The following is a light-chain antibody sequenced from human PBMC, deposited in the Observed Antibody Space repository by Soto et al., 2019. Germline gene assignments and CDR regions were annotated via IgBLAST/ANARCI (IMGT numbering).Light chain of an antibody. CDR3: MQALQPLT. CDR1: DTLLHDDGNNY. V-gene: IGKV2-28*01. Sequence: DIVMTQSPLSLSVTPGEPASISCRSSDTLLHDDGNNYVDWYVQKPGQSPLLLFYLGSNRASGVPDRISGSGSATDFTLEISRVEAEDVGVYYCMQALQPLTFGGGTKVDIK. J-gene: IGKJ4*01. CDR2: LGS.